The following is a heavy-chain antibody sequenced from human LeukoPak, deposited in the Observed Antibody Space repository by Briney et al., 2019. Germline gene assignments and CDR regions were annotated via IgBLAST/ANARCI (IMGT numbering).Heavy chain of an antibody. Sequence: GSLRLSCAASGVTFSNYSMNWVRQAPGKGLEWVSYISSTSTRYYADSVKGRFTISRDTAKNSLYLQMNSLRAEDTAVYYCAKDTTSSWAANRGAAFDIWGQGTMVTVAS. D-gene: IGHD2-2*01. CDR3: AKDTTSSWAANRGAAFDI. CDR2: ISSTSTR. CDR1: GVTFSNYS. V-gene: IGHV3-48*04. J-gene: IGHJ3*02.